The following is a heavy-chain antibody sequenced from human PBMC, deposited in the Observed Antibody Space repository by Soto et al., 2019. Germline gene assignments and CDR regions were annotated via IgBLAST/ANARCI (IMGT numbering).Heavy chain of an antibody. V-gene: IGHV3-23*01. J-gene: IGHJ4*02. CDR3: GKDARVAGYRDFDC. CDR2: IYGNGGGT. CDR1: GFTFSSYA. D-gene: IGHD5-12*01. Sequence: GGSLRLSCAASGFTFSSYAMSWVRQAPGKGLEWVSSIYGNGGGTFYADSVKGRFTISRDNSKNTLYLQMDSLRAEETAISCGGKDARVAGYRDFDCWGRGSLVTVSS.